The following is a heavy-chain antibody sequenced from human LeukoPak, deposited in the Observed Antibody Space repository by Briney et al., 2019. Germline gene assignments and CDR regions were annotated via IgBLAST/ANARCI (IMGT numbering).Heavy chain of an antibody. J-gene: IGHJ3*02. CDR1: GFTFSSYA. CDR3: AKDRGIAAAGTGGLGAFDI. Sequence: PGGSLRLSCAASGFTFSSYAMHWVRQAPGKGLEWVSGISWNSGSIGYADSVKGRFTISRDNAKNSLYLQMNSLRAEDTALYYCAKDRGIAAAGTGGLGAFDIWGQGTMVTVSS. D-gene: IGHD6-13*01. CDR2: ISWNSGSI. V-gene: IGHV3-9*01.